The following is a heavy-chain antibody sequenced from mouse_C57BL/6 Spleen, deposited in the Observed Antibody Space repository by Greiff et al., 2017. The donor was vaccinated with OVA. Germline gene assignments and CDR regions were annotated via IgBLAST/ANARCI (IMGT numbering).Heavy chain of an antibody. Sequence: QVQLQQPGTELVKPGASVKLSCKASGYTFTSYWMHWVKQRPGQGLEWIGNINPSNGGTKYNEKFKSKATLTVDKSSSTSYTHLSCLTSEYSAVYDCASVYGSRTGFAYWGQGTLVTVSA. CDR3: ASVYGSRTGFAY. CDR1: GYTFTSYW. V-gene: IGHV1-53*01. J-gene: IGHJ3*01. CDR2: INPSNGGT. D-gene: IGHD1-1*01.